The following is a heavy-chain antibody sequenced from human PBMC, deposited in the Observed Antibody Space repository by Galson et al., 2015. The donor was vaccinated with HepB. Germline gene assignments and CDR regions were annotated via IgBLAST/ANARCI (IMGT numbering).Heavy chain of an antibody. D-gene: IGHD4-17*01. CDR1: GYTFTSYG. Sequence: QSGAEVKKPGPSVKVSCKASGYTFTSYGISWVRQAPGQGLEWMGWISAYNGNTNYAQKLQGRVTMTTDTSTSTAYMELRSLRSDDTAVYYCARDELAVTTYGSGYWGQGTLVTVSS. CDR2: ISAYNGNT. J-gene: IGHJ4*02. CDR3: ARDELAVTTYGSGY. V-gene: IGHV1-18*04.